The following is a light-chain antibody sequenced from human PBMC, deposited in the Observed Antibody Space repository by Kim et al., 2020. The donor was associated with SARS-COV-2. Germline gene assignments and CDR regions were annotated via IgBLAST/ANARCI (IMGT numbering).Light chain of an antibody. CDR3: SSYRSSGYV. CDR1: SSDVGGYNY. CDR2: DVT. J-gene: IGLJ1*01. Sequence: GQSFTISCTGTSSDVGGYNYVSCYQQYPGKAPKLMLYDVTKRPSGVSNRFSGSKSGNTASLTISGLQAEDEADYYCSSYRSSGYVFGTGTKVTVL. V-gene: IGLV2-14*03.